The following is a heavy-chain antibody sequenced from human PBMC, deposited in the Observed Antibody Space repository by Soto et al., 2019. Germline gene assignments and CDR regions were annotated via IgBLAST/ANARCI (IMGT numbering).Heavy chain of an antibody. CDR3: AKRGVDTFGLSY. D-gene: IGHD3-10*01. J-gene: IGHJ4*02. CDR2: INTDGSST. Sequence: EVQLVESGGGLVQPGGSLRLSCAVSGFTFSSFWMHWVRQAPGEGLVWVSRINTDGSSTSYADSVKGRFTISRDNDKNTQYLQMNSLRVEDTAMYYCAKRGVDTFGLSYWGQGTLVTVSS. V-gene: IGHV3-74*01. CDR1: GFTFSSFW.